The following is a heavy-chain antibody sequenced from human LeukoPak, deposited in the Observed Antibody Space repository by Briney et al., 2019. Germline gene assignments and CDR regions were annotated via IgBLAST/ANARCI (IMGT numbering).Heavy chain of an antibody. CDR3: ARDFFYGDYAGY. J-gene: IGHJ4*02. D-gene: IGHD4-17*01. V-gene: IGHV3-7*01. CDR2: IKQDGSEK. CDR1: GFTISSYW. Sequence: QSGGSLRLSCAASGFTISSYWMSWVRQAPGKGLEWVANIKQDGSEKYYVDSVKGRFTISRDNAKNSLYLQMNSLRAEDTAVYYCARDFFYGDYAGYWGQGTLVTVSS.